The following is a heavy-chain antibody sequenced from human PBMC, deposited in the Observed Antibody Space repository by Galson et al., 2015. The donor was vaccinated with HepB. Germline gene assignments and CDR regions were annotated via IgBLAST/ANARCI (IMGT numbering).Heavy chain of an antibody. J-gene: IGHJ3*02. V-gene: IGHV1-18*04. CDR2: ISAYNGNT. CDR1: GYTFTSYG. D-gene: IGHD3-16*01. Sequence: SVKVSCKASGYTFTSYGISWVRQAPGQGLEWMGWISAYNGNTNYAQKLQGRVTMTTDTSTSTAYMELRSLRSDDTAVYYCARGLRLGELDSEKLSDAFDIWGQGTMVTVSS. CDR3: ARGLRLGELDSEKLSDAFDI.